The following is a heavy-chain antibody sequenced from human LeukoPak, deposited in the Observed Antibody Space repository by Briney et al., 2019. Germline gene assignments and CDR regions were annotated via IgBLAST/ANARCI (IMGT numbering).Heavy chain of an antibody. D-gene: IGHD1-26*01. Sequence: PGGSLRLSCAASGFTFSSYAMSWVRQAPGKGLEWVSAISGSGGSTYYTDSVKGRFTISRDNSKNTLYLQMNSLRAEDTAVYYCAKVRVGAQYYFDYWGQGTLVTVSS. CDR2: ISGSGGST. CDR3: AKVRVGAQYYFDY. J-gene: IGHJ4*02. CDR1: GFTFSSYA. V-gene: IGHV3-23*01.